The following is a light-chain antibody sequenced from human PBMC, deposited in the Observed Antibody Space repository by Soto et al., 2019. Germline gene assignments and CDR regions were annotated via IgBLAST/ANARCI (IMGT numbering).Light chain of an antibody. V-gene: IGKV1-9*01. CDR1: QGISSY. CDR3: KHLYIHRLP. J-gene: IGKJ4*01. Sequence: DIQLTQSPSFLSASVGDRVTITCRASQGISSYFAWYQQKPGKAPKLLIYAVSTLQSGVPSRFSGSVSGTKFPLLISSLQPEDFETYSYKHLYIHRLPFGGGTKVEIK. CDR2: AVS.